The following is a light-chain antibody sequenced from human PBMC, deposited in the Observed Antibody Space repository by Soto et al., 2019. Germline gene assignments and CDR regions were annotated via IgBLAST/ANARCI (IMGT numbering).Light chain of an antibody. V-gene: IGKV3-15*01. Sequence: IELTQSPATLSVSPGERATLSCMASQGVSSNLAWYQQKPGQAPRLLISGASTRATGIPARFSGSGSGTEFTLTISSLQSEDSAVSYCLQYNNWLPLTFGGGTKVDIK. CDR3: LQYNNWLPLT. CDR1: QGVSSN. CDR2: GAS. J-gene: IGKJ4*01.